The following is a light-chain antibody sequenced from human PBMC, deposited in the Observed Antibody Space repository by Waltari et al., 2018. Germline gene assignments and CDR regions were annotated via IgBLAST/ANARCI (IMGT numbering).Light chain of an antibody. Sequence: QSALTQPASVSGSPGQSITISCSGTSSDVGAYNYVCWYQQHPGKAPQRIIYDFSVRPSWVFNRFSGSKSGNTASLTISGLHTEDEADYYCGTSTTTRNHVFGTGTKVTVL. V-gene: IGLV2-14*03. CDR2: DFS. CDR3: GTSTTTRNHV. J-gene: IGLJ1*01. CDR1: SSDVGAYNY.